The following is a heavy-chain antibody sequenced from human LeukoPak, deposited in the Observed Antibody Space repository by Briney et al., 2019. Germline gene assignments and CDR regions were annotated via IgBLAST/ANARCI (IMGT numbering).Heavy chain of an antibody. CDR3: AREGIAAAGTFDY. J-gene: IGHJ4*02. CDR2: IYHSGST. D-gene: IGHD6-13*01. Sequence: PSETLSLTCAVSGVSISSSNWWSWVRQPPGKGLEWIGEIYHSGSTNYNPSLKSRVTISVDKSKNQFSLKLSSVTAADTAVYYCAREGIAAAGTFDYWGQGTLVTVSS. CDR1: GVSISSSNW. V-gene: IGHV4-4*02.